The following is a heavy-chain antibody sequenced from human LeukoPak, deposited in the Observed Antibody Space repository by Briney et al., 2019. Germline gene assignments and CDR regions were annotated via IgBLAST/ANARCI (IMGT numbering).Heavy chain of an antibody. V-gene: IGHV1-46*01. CDR3: ARDTEGVRGVIIPFDY. Sequence: ASVKVSCKASGYTFTSYYMHWVRQAPGQGLEWMGIINPGGGSTSYAQKFQGRVTMTRDTSTSTVYMELSSLRSEDTAVYYCARDTEGVRGVIIPFDYWLQGTLVTVSS. CDR1: GYTFTSYY. D-gene: IGHD3-10*01. CDR2: INPGGGST. J-gene: IGHJ4*02.